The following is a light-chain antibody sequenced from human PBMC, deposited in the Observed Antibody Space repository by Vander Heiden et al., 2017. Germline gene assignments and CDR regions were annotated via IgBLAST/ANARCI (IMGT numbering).Light chain of an antibody. Sequence: DIVMTQSPDSLAVSLGERATINCKSSQSVLYSSNNKNYLAWYQQKPGQPPKLLIYWASTRESGVPDRFTGSGSGTDFTLTISSLQAEDVAVYYSQQYYSTPRTFGQWTKVEIK. CDR3: QQYYSTPRT. CDR1: QSVLYSSNNKNY. V-gene: IGKV4-1*01. CDR2: WAS. J-gene: IGKJ1*01.